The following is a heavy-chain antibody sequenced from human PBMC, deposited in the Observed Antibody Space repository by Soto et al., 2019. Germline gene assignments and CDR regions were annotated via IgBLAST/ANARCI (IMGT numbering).Heavy chain of an antibody. J-gene: IGHJ6*02. V-gene: IGHV3-33*01. CDR2: IWYDGSNK. Sequence: GGSLRLSCAASGFTFSSYGMHWVRQAPGKGLEWVAVIWYDGSNKYYADSVKGRFTISRDNSKNTLYLQMNSLRAEDTAVYYCARDSYGSGSPISIYYYYYGMDVWGQGTTVTVSS. CDR1: GFTFSSYG. CDR3: ARDSYGSGSPISIYYYYYGMDV. D-gene: IGHD3-10*01.